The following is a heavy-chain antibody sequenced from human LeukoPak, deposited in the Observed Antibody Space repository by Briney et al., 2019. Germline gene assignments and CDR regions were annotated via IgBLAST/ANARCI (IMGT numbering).Heavy chain of an antibody. CDR1: GGSISSYY. V-gene: IGHV4-59*01. CDR3: ARVLSKYSSVGAFDI. Sequence: SETLSLTCTVSGGSISSYYWSWIRQPPGKGLEWIGYIYYSGSTNYNPSLKSRVTISVDTSKNQFSLKLSSVTAADTAVYYCARVLSKYSSVGAFDIWGQGTMVTVSS. D-gene: IGHD6-19*01. J-gene: IGHJ3*02. CDR2: IYYSGST.